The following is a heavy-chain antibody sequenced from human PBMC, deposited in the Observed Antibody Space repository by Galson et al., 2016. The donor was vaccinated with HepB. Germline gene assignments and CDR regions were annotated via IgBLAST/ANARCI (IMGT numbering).Heavy chain of an antibody. CDR3: ARDLSVGKYLDN. V-gene: IGHV3-33*01. CDR2: LGHDGNYK. D-gene: IGHD1-26*01. J-gene: IGHJ4*02. CDR1: GFHFGVYG. Sequence: SLRLSCAASGFHFGVYGMHWVRQAPGKGLEWVAVLGHDGNYKYEADSVKGRFTTSRDNSQNTLYLQMDSLRAEDTAVYYCARDLSVGKYLDNWGQGTLVTVSS.